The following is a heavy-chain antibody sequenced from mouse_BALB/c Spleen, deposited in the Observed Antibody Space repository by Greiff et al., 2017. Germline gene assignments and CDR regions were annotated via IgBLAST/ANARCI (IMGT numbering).Heavy chain of an antibody. CDR3: AREENGYDGFAY. D-gene: IGHD2-2*01. CDR2: ISSGSSTI. V-gene: IGHV5-17*02. Sequence: EVMLVESGGGLVQPGGSRKLSCAASGFTFSSFGMHWVRQAPEKGLEWVAYISSGSSTIYYADTVKGRFTISRDNPKNTLFLQMTSLRSEDTAMYYCAREENGYDGFAYWGQGTLVTVSA. J-gene: IGHJ3*01. CDR1: GFTFSSFG.